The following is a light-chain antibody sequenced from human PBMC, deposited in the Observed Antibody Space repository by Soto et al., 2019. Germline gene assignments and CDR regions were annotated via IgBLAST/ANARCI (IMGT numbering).Light chain of an antibody. CDR3: QQYGSSPLT. V-gene: IGKV3-20*01. CDR2: GAS. Sequence: EIVLTQSPGTLSLSPGERATLSCRASQSVSSSYLAWYQQKPGQAPRLLIYGASSRATGIPDRFSGSGSGTDFTLTMSRLEPEDFAVYYCQQYGSSPLTFGGVTKVEIK. CDR1: QSVSSSY. J-gene: IGKJ4*01.